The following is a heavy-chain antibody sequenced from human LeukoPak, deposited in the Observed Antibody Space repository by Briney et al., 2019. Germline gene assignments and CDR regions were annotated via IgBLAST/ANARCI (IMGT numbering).Heavy chain of an antibody. V-gene: IGHV3-7*01. CDR3: ARVGSSLGLLDY. Sequence: GGSLRLSCVVSGFTFSNFWMSWVRQAPGKGLEWVANTHQDESEKQYLDSVKGRFTISRDNARKSLFLQMNSLRVEDTAIYYCARVGSSLGLLDYWGQGTLVTVS. J-gene: IGHJ4*02. D-gene: IGHD6-13*01. CDR2: THQDESEK. CDR1: GFTFSNFW.